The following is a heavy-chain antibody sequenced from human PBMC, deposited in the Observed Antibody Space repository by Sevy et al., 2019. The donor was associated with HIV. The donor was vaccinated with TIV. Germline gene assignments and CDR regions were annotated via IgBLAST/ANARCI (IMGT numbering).Heavy chain of an antibody. CDR2: ISAYNGNT. D-gene: IGHD2-2*01. Sequence: ASVKVSCKASGYTFTSYGISWVRQAPGQGLEWMGWISAYNGNTNYAQKLQRRVTMTTDTSTSTAYMELRSLRSDDTAVYYCARDDVGQIIVVVPAAFFQAYYYYGMDVWGQGTTVTVSS. V-gene: IGHV1-18*01. CDR1: GYTFTSYG. J-gene: IGHJ6*02. CDR3: ARDDVGQIIVVVPAAFFQAYYYYGMDV.